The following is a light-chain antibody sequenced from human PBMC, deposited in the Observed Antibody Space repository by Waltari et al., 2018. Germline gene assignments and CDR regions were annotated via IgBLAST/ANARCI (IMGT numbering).Light chain of an antibody. J-gene: IGKJ4*01. Sequence: DIQMTQSPSSLSASVGDRVTITCRASQTIRNHLNWYQLIPGKAPKLLIYATSTLESGVPSTFSGSGSGTEFTLTISSLQPDDFATYYCQQSYSTPPTFGGGTRVDIK. CDR2: ATS. V-gene: IGKV1-39*01. CDR1: QTIRNH. CDR3: QQSYSTPPT.